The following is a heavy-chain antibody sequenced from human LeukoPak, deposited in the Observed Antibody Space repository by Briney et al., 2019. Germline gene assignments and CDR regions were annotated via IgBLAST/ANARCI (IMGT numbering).Heavy chain of an antibody. V-gene: IGHV3-30*18. Sequence: PGGSLRLSCAASGFTFSSYGMHWVRQAPGKGLEWVAVISYDGSNKYYADSVKGRFTISRDNSKSTLYLQMDSLRAEDTAVYYCAKDLMMGDRGGWYTDYWGQGTLVTVSS. J-gene: IGHJ4*02. D-gene: IGHD6-19*01. CDR3: AKDLMMGDRGGWYTDY. CDR1: GFTFSSYG. CDR2: ISYDGSNK.